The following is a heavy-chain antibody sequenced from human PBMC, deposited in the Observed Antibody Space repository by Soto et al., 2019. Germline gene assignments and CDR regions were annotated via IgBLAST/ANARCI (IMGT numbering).Heavy chain of an antibody. CDR3: VGDHVVTAHYYGMDV. D-gene: IGHD2-15*01. Sequence: QVQLQESGPGLVKPSQTLSLICTVSGGSISNDGYYWSWLRQHPGKGLEWIGYIFYSGTTYYNPSLKSRITMSVDTSKNQFSLKLHSLTAADTAVYYCVGDHVVTAHYYGMDVWGQGTTVTISS. CDR1: GGSISNDGYY. CDR2: IFYSGTT. V-gene: IGHV4-31*03. J-gene: IGHJ6*02.